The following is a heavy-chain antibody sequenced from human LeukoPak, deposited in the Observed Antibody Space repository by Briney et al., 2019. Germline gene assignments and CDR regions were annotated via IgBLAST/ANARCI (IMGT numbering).Heavy chain of an antibody. CDR1: GGSASSGSYY. D-gene: IGHD3-10*01. Sequence: SETLSLTCTVSGGSASSGSYYWSWIRQPPGKGLEWIGYIYYSGSTNYNPSLKSRVTISVDTSKNQFSLKLSSVTAADTAVYYCARDAHMVRVKDWGQGTLVTVSS. CDR2: IYYSGST. J-gene: IGHJ4*02. CDR3: ARDAHMVRVKD. V-gene: IGHV4-61*01.